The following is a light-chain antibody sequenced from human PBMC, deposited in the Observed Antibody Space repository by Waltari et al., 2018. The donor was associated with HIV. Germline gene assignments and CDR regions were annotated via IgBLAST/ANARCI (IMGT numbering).Light chain of an antibody. J-gene: IGKJ4*01. Sequence: DIQMTQSPSSLSASVGDGVTIACRASQSVSSYLNWYQVKLGKVPKLLIYAASSLQGGVPSSFSGSGSGTDFTLTISSLQPEDSATYFCQQTYNTPTFGGGTKVEI. CDR3: QQTYNTPT. V-gene: IGKV1-39*01. CDR2: AAS. CDR1: QSVSSY.